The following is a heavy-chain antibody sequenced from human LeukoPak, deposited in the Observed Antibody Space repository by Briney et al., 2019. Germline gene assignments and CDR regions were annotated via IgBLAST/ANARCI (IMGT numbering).Heavy chain of an antibody. D-gene: IGHD3-9*01. CDR2: IIPIFGTA. CDR3: ARSYLYYDILTGYHPPQYFQH. J-gene: IGHJ1*01. Sequence: SVKVSCKASGGTFSSYAISSVRQAPGQGLEWMGGIIPIFGTANYAQKFQGRVTITTDESTSTAYMELSSLRSEDTAVYYCARSYLYYDILTGYHPPQYFQHWGQGTLVTVSS. V-gene: IGHV1-69*05. CDR1: GGTFSSYA.